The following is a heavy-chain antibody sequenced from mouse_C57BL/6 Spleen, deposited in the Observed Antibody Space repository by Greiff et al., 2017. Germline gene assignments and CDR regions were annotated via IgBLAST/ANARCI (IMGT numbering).Heavy chain of an antibody. CDR1: GFTFSSYA. V-gene: IGHV5-9-1*02. CDR2: ISSGGDYI. Sequence: EVKVEESGEGLVKPGGSLKLSCAASGFTFSSYAMSWVRQTPEKRLEWVAYISSGGDYIYYADTVKGRFTISRDNARNTLYLQMSSLKSEDTAMYYCTGSNYVFDYWGQGTTLTVSS. D-gene: IGHD2-5*01. CDR3: TGSNYVFDY. J-gene: IGHJ2*01.